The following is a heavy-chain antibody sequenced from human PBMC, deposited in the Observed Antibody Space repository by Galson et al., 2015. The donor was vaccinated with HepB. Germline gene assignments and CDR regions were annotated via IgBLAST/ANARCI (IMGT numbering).Heavy chain of an antibody. CDR3: ARRGYYYGSGSWNWFDP. V-gene: IGHV5-51*03. Sequence: QSGAEVKKPGGSLKISCKGSGYSFTSYWIGWVRQMPGKGLEWMGVIYPGDSDTRYSPSFQGQVTISADKSISTAYLQWSSLKASDTAMYYCARRGYYYGSGSWNWFDPWGQGTLVTVSS. CDR1: GYSFTSYW. J-gene: IGHJ5*02. D-gene: IGHD3-10*01. CDR2: IYPGDSDT.